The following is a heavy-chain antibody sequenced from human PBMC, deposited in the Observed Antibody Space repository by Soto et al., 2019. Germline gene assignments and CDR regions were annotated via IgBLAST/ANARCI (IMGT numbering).Heavy chain of an antibody. D-gene: IGHD3-16*01. CDR1: AGTFSSHA. V-gene: IGHV1-69*13. J-gene: IGHJ6*02. CDR3: ARDVPRNYYDRPFSYYATDV. Sequence: SVKVSWKASAGTFSSHAIRWVRQAPCQGLEWMGGLIPFFKAANYAQKLQVRVTITADDSTSTAYMDLYSLRSEDTAVYYCARDVPRNYYDRPFSYYATDVWG. CDR2: LIPFFKAA.